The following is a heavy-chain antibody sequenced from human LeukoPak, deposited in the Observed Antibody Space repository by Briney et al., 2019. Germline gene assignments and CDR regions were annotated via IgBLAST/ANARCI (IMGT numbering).Heavy chain of an antibody. CDR2: INPNSGGT. J-gene: IGHJ6*02. D-gene: IGHD2-21*02. Sequence: ASVKVSCKASGYTFTGYYMHWVRQAPGQGLEWMGWINPNSGGTNYAQKFQGRVTMTRDTSISTAYMELSRLRSDDTAVYYCARAAPGFLVTQTNTYYYGMDVWGQGTTVTVSS. CDR3: ARAAPGFLVTQTNTYYYGMDV. CDR1: GYTFTGYY. V-gene: IGHV1-2*02.